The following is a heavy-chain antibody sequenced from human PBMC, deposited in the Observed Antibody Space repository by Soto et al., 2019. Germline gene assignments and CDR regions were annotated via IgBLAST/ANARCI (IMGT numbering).Heavy chain of an antibody. CDR2: ISAYNGDT. Sequence: QDQLVQSGGEVKKPGASVKVSCKASGYSFTNYGITWVRQAPGQGFEWMGWISAYNGDTNYAQKLQGRVTMTTDASTSTAYLELRSLRSDDTALYYCARDRGVAPPVAGNTHYYYYMDVWGKGTTVTVSS. CDR1: GYSFTNYG. V-gene: IGHV1-18*01. CDR3: ARDRGVAPPVAGNTHYYYYMDV. J-gene: IGHJ6*03. D-gene: IGHD6-19*01.